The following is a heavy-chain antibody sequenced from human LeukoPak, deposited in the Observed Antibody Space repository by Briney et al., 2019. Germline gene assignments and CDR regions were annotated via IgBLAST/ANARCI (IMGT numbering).Heavy chain of an antibody. V-gene: IGHV3-23*01. D-gene: IGHD6-13*01. CDR2: IGGNGDRT. CDR3: AKDRTQQPYGIFDY. CDR1: GFPFNIYA. Sequence: GGSLRLSCAASGFPFNIYAMTWVRQDPGKGLEWVSAIGGNGDRTYYADSVKGRFTISRDNPKNTLYLQMNSLRAEDTAVYYCAKDRTQQPYGIFDYWGQGTLVTVSS. J-gene: IGHJ4*02.